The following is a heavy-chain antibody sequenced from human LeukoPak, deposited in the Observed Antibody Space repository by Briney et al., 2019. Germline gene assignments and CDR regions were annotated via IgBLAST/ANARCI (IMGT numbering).Heavy chain of an antibody. CDR2: ISWNGGST. Sequence: GGSLRLSCAASGFTFSGYAMHWVRQAPGKGLEWVSGISWNGGSTDYADSVKGRFTISRDNAKNTLYLQMNSLRAEDTAVYYCVRYQRYDSFIVLWGQGTLVTVSS. J-gene: IGHJ5*02. CDR3: VRYQRYDSFIVL. CDR1: GFTFSGYA. D-gene: IGHD2-2*01. V-gene: IGHV3-9*01.